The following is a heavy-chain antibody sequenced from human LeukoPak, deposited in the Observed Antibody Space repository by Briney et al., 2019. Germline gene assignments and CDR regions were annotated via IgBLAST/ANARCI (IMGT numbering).Heavy chain of an antibody. CDR1: GGSSSGYY. D-gene: IGHD3-10*01. CDR3: ARAYGSGSYHSNWFES. J-gene: IGHJ5*01. V-gene: IGHV4-34*01. CDR2: INHSGST. Sequence: SETLSLTCAVYGGSSSGYYWTWIRQPPGKGLEWIGEINHSGSTNYNPSLKSRVTMSVDTSMNQFSLRLNSVTAADTAVYYCARAYGSGSYHSNWFESWGQGTLVIVSS.